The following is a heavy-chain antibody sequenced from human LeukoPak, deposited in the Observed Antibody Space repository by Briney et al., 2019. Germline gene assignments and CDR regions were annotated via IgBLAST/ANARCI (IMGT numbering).Heavy chain of an antibody. J-gene: IGHJ1*01. D-gene: IGHD3-10*01. CDR2: IYHSGST. CDR1: GGSISSSSYY. CDR3: ARSSYADYFQH. Sequence: SETLSLTCTVSGGSISSSSYYWGWIRQPPGKGLEWIGYIYHSGSTYYNPSLKSRVTISVDRSKNQFSLKLSSVTAADTAVYYCARSSYADYFQHWGQGTLVTVSS. V-gene: IGHV4-39*07.